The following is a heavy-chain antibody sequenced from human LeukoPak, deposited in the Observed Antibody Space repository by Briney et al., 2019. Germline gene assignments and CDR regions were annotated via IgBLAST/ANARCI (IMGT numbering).Heavy chain of an antibody. D-gene: IGHD5-18*01. CDR3: ARLDTAMAAYYFDD. V-gene: IGHV1-2*06. J-gene: IGHJ4*02. Sequence: ASLKDSCRASGYTFTGYYVLWVRRAPGQGLEWMRRINPNSGGTNYAQKFQGRVTMTRDTSISTAYMELSRLRSDDTAVYYCARLDTAMAAYYFDDWGQGTLVTVSS. CDR1: GYTFTGYY. CDR2: INPNSGGT.